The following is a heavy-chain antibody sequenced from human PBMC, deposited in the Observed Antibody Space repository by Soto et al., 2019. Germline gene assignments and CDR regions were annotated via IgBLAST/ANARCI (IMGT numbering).Heavy chain of an antibody. CDR2: ISYDENNK. Sequence: QVQLVESGGGVVQPGRSLRLSCAASGFTFSSYGMHWVRQAPGKGLEWVAVISYDENNKYYADSVKGRFTISRDNSKNTLYLQMNSLRAEDTAVYFCAKDYGSSNWGGDWFDPWGQGTLVTVSS. CDR3: AKDYGSSNWGGDWFDP. CDR1: GFTFSSYG. V-gene: IGHV3-30*18. J-gene: IGHJ5*02. D-gene: IGHD6-13*01.